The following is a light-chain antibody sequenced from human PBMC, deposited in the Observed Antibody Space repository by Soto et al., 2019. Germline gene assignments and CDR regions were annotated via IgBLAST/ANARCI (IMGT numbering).Light chain of an antibody. V-gene: IGLV2-11*01. CDR3: CSYAGSCTFVV. CDR1: SSDVGGYNY. Sequence: QSALTQPRSVSGSPGQSVTISCTGTSSDVGGYNYVSWYQQHPGKAPKLMIYDVSKRPSGVADRFSGSKSGNTASLRISGLQAEDEADYYFCSYAGSCTFVVFGVGTKLTVL. CDR2: DVS. J-gene: IGLJ2*01.